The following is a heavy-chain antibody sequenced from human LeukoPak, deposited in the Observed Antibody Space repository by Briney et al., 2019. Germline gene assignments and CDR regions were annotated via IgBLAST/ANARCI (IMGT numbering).Heavy chain of an antibody. CDR3: ARVGGTNYYFYGMDV. J-gene: IGHJ6*02. V-gene: IGHV4-39*07. CDR1: GGSISTSSYY. Sequence: PSETLSLTCTVSGGSISTSSYYWGWIRQPPGKGLEWIGSIYYSGSTYYNPPLKSRVTISVDTSKNQFSLKLSSVTAADTAVYYCARVGGTNYYFYGMDVWGQGTTVTVSS. D-gene: IGHD1-26*01. CDR2: IYYSGST.